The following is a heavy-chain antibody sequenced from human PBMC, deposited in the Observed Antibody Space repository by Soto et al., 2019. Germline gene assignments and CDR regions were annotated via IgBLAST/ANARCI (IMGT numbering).Heavy chain of an antibody. J-gene: IGHJ4*02. D-gene: IGHD2-21*02. V-gene: IGHV1-3*01. CDR1: GYSLSHFA. CDR3: ARGLLDRLKHLDF. Sequence: QVQLVQSGAELKKPGDSVRVSCKASGYSLSHFAMHWVRQAPGQSLEWMGWIDGGNGTTKYSQKFQGRVTIKRDTSASTVDLELTSLTSEDTAVYYCARGLLDRLKHLDFWGQGTLAIVSS. CDR2: IDGGNGTT.